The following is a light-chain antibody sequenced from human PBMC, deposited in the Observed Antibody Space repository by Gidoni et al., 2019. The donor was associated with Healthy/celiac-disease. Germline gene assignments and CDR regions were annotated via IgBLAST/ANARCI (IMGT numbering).Light chain of an antibody. Sequence: QSSPTQTASVSGSPGQSITISCTGTSSDFGGYNYVSWYHTHPGKAPKLMIYDVSNRPSGFSNRFSGSKSGNTASLTISGLQAEDEADYYCSSYTSSSTLVVFGGGTKLTVL. J-gene: IGLJ3*02. V-gene: IGLV2-14*01. CDR1: SSDFGGYNY. CDR3: SSYTSSSTLVV. CDR2: DVS.